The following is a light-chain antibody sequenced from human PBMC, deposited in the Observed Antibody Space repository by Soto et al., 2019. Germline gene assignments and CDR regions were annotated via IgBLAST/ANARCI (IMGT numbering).Light chain of an antibody. Sequence: DFQMTQSPSSLSASVGDRVTITCQASQDISNYLNWYQQKPGRAPKRLIYDASTLERGVPSRFSGTGSGTLFTFAISSLQPEDIGIYYCQQSDNLPSTFGQGTRLEIK. CDR2: DAS. CDR1: QDISNY. J-gene: IGKJ5*01. V-gene: IGKV1-33*01. CDR3: QQSDNLPST.